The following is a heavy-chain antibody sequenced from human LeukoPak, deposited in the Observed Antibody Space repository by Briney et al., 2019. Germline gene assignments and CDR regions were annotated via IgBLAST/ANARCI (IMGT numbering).Heavy chain of an antibody. J-gene: IGHJ4*02. CDR3: ARERREAAMISFDD. D-gene: IGHD3/OR15-3a*01. CDR2: IYYSGST. Sequence: SETLSLTCTVSGGSISSYYWSWIRQPPGKGLEWIGYIYYSGSTNYNPSLKSRVTISVDTSKNQFSLKLSSVTAADTAVYYCARERREAAMISFDDWGQGTLVTVSS. CDR1: GGSISSYY. V-gene: IGHV4-59*01.